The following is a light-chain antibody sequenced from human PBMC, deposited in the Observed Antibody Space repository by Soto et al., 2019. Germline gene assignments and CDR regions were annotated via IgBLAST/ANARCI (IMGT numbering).Light chain of an antibody. CDR1: GRDIGAYDY. CDR2: GVK. Sequence: QSALNQPASVSGSPGQSITISCTGSGRDIGAYDYVSWYQQHPGKAPKLLIYGVKNRPSGVSYRFSASKSAFTASLTISGLQAEDEAHYYCSSYTTSYFYVFGPGTKVTVL. CDR3: SSYTTSYFYV. J-gene: IGLJ1*01. V-gene: IGLV2-14*01.